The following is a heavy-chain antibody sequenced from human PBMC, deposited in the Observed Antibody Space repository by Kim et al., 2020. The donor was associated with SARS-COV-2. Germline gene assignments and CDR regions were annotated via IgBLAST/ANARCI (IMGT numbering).Heavy chain of an antibody. Sequence: ASVKVSCKASGFGVTTYALNWVRHAPGQGPEWMGWTNTKTGNPTYARDFTGRCVFSFDTSVSTAYLQISGLEAGDTAVYYFASAPPGVRKQVDPWGRGPL. V-gene: IGHV7-4-1*02. CDR3: ASAPPGVRKQVDP. CDR1: GFGVTTYA. CDR2: TNTKTGNP. J-gene: IGHJ2*01.